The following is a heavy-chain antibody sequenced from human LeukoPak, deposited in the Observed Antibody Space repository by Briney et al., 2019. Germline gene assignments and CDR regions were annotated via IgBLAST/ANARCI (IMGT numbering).Heavy chain of an antibody. CDR2: FDPEDGET. Sequence: ASVKVSCKVSGYTLTELSMHWVRQAPGKGLEWMGGFDPEDGETIYAQKFQGRVTMTEYTSTDTAYMELSSLRSEDTAVYYCATLITTYYDFWSGYYRFGIDYWGQGTLVTVSS. J-gene: IGHJ4*02. V-gene: IGHV1-24*01. CDR1: GYTLTELS. D-gene: IGHD3-3*01. CDR3: ATLITTYYDFWSGYYRFGIDY.